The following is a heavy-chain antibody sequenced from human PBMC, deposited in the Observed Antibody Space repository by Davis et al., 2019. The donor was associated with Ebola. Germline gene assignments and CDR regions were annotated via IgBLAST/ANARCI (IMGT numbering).Heavy chain of an antibody. CDR3: ARPTYYYESSGYYWDAFDI. V-gene: IGHV5-51*01. J-gene: IGHJ3*02. D-gene: IGHD3-22*01. CDR2: IYPGDSDT. CDR1: GYSFTSYW. Sequence: GESLKISCKGSGYSFTSYWIGWVRQMPGKGLEWMGIIYPGDSDTRYSPSFQGQVTISADKSISTAYLQWSSLKASDTAMYYCARPTYYYESSGYYWDAFDIWGQGTMVTVSS.